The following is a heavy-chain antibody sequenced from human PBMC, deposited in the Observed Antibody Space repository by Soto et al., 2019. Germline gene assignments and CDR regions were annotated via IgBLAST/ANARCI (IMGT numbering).Heavy chain of an antibody. CDR3: ARGRLLAQLRYFAWQPVRDWFDP. D-gene: IGHD3-9*01. Sequence: SETLSLTCAVYGGSFSGYYWSWIRQPPGKGLEWIGEINHSGSTNYNPSLKSRVTISVDTSKNQFSLKLSSVTAADTAVYYCARGRLLAQLRYFAWQPVRDWFDPWGQGTLVTVSS. CDR1: GGSFSGYY. V-gene: IGHV4-34*01. CDR2: INHSGST. J-gene: IGHJ5*02.